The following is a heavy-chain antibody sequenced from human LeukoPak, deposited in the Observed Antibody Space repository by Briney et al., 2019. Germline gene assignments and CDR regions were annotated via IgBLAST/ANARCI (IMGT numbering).Heavy chain of an antibody. CDR2: IQSETDGGTT. J-gene: IGHJ4*02. CDR1: GVSFSHTW. Sequence: PGGSLTLSCAASGVSFSHTWMTCVRQAPGKGLVWIGRIQSETDGGTTDCAAPVKGRFTISRDDSKNMLYLQMNSLKNEDTAVYYCTTSPQWLENWGQGTLVTVSP. D-gene: IGHD6-19*01. V-gene: IGHV3-15*01. CDR3: TTSPQWLEN.